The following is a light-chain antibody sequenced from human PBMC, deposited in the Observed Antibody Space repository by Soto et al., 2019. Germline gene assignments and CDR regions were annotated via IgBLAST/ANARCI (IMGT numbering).Light chain of an antibody. CDR1: QSVSSN. V-gene: IGKV3-15*01. Sequence: EIVMTQSPATLSVSPGERATLSCRASQSVSSNLAWYQQKPVQAPRLLIYGASTSATGIPARFSGSGSGTEFTLTISSLQSEDFALYYCQQYNNWPPYTFGQGTKLEIK. CDR2: GAS. J-gene: IGKJ2*01. CDR3: QQYNNWPPYT.